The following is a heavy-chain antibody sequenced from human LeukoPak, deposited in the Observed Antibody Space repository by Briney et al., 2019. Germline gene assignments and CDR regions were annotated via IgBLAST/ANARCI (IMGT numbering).Heavy chain of an antibody. V-gene: IGHV1-46*01. J-gene: IGHJ4*02. CDR1: GYTFTSYY. CDR2: INPSGGST. Sequence: ASVTVSCKASGYTFTSYYMHWVRQAPGQGLEWMGIINPSGGSTSYAQKFQGRVTMIRDTSTSTVYMELSSLRSEDTAVYYCATLPGGARKAAKYYFDYWGQGTLVTVSS. CDR3: ATLPGGARKAAKYYFDY. D-gene: IGHD6-25*01.